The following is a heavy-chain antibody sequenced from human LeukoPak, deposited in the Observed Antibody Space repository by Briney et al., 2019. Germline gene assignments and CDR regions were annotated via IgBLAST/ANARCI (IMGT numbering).Heavy chain of an antibody. D-gene: IGHD1-1*01. Sequence: GGTLRLSCAASGFTFSSYGMSWVRQAPGKGLEWVSAIETGGASTYYADSVKGRFSISRDNSKNTLYLQMNSLRAEDTAVYYCAKASGTTHTLDYWGQGTLVTVSS. J-gene: IGHJ4*02. CDR2: IETGGAST. CDR3: AKASGTTHTLDY. CDR1: GFTFSSYG. V-gene: IGHV3-23*05.